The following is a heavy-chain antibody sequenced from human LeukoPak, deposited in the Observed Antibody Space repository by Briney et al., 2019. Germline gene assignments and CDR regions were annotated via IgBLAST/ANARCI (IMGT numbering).Heavy chain of an antibody. CDR3: ASGTPIKGYSRAKLQWPRDY. CDR1: GGSFSGYY. V-gene: IGHV4-34*01. Sequence: SQTLSLTCAVYGGSFSGYYWSWIRQPPGKGLEWIGEINHSGSTNYNPSLKSRVTISVDTSKNQFSLKLSSVTAADTAVYYCASGTPIKGYSRAKLQWPRDYWGQGTLVTVSS. CDR2: INHSGST. J-gene: IGHJ4*02. D-gene: IGHD6-19*01.